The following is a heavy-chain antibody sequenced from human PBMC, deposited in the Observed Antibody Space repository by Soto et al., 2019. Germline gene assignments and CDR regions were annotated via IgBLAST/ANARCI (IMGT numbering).Heavy chain of an antibody. CDR3: AKDLLDGGYYYYGMDV. CDR1: GFTSRSYP. D-gene: IGHD3-16*01. CDR2: MSGSGGST. J-gene: IGHJ6*02. V-gene: IGHV3-23*01. Sequence: HPGGPLRLSCASSGFTSRSYPLSWVRPAPGKGLEWVSAMSGSGGSTYYADSVKGRFTIPRDNSKNTLYLQMNSLRAEDTAVYYCAKDLLDGGYYYYGMDVWGQGTTVTVSS.